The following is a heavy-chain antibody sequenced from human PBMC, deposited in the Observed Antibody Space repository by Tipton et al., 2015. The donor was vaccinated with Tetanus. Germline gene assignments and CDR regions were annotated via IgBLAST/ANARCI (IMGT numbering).Heavy chain of an antibody. Sequence: AVSGFNFNNSGLHWVRQAPGKGLEWLASISSNGVNTYSADSVKGRFTISRANSKNTLYLQMNNLRPEDTALYYCAREGTSSSNDAFDLWGQGTMVTVS. CDR1: GFNFNNSG. D-gene: IGHD6-6*01. CDR3: AREGTSSSNDAFDL. CDR2: ISSNGVNT. J-gene: IGHJ3*01. V-gene: IGHV3-30-3*01.